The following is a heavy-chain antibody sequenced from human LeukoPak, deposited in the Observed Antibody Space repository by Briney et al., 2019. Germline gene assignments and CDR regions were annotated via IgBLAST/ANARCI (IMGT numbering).Heavy chain of an antibody. CDR3: AKAGYSDYPYYYYYMDV. Sequence: GGTLRLSCAASGFTFSDYYMSWIRQAPGKGLEWVSYISRSSDIIHYADSVKGRFTISRDNAKNSLYLQMISLRAEDTAVYYCAKAGYSDYPYYYYYMDVWGKGTTVTVSS. CDR1: GFTFSDYY. J-gene: IGHJ6*03. CDR2: ISRSSDII. V-gene: IGHV3-11*01. D-gene: IGHD4-11*01.